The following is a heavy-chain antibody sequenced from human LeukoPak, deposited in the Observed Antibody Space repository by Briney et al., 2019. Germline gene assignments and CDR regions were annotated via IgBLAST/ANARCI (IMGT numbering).Heavy chain of an antibody. J-gene: IGHJ6*04. CDR2: ISSSGSTI. CDR1: GFTFSSYE. CDR3: AELGITMIGGV. Sequence: GGSLRLSCAASGFTFSSYEMNWVRQAPGKGLEWVSYISSSGSTIYYADPVKGRFTISRDNAKNSLYLQMNSLRAEDTAVYYCAELGITMIGGVWGKGTTVTVSS. V-gene: IGHV3-48*03. D-gene: IGHD3-10*02.